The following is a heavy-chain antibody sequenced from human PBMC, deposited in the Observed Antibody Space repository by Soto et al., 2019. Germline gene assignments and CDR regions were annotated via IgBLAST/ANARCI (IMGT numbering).Heavy chain of an antibody. CDR2: IIPILGIA. Sequence: QVQLVQSGAEVKKPGSSVKVSCKASGGTFSSYTISWVRQAPGQGLEWMGRIIPILGIANYAQKFQGRVTITADKSTSTAYMELSSLRSEDTAVYYCARGRAVAGPYYYYYIDGWGKGTTVTVSS. CDR3: ARGRAVAGPYYYYYIDG. J-gene: IGHJ6*03. CDR1: GGTFSSYT. V-gene: IGHV1-69*02. D-gene: IGHD6-19*01.